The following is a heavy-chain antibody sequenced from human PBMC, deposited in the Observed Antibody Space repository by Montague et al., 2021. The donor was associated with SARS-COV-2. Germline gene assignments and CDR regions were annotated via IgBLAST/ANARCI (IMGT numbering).Heavy chain of an antibody. V-gene: IGHV4-59*12. CDR3: ARGGADSADYYYHDMDV. D-gene: IGHD2-21*02. Sequence: SETLSLTCTVSGASISTYYWSWIRQPPGKKLQWIGRLYNSGSTNCNTSFKSRVTLSLDTFKNLFSLNLSSVTAADTAVYYCARGGADSADYYYHDMDVWGQGTAVTVSS. CDR1: GASISTYY. J-gene: IGHJ6*02. CDR2: LYNSGST.